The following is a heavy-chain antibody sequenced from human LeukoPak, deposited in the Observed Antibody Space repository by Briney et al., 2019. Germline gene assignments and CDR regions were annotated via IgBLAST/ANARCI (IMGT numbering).Heavy chain of an antibody. CDR2: ISYDGSNK. D-gene: IGHD6-13*01. CDR3: AKLLSSSWYALTVDY. Sequence: PGRSLRLSCAASGFTFSSYCMHWIRQAPGKGLEWVALISYDGSNKYYADSVKGRFTISRDNSKNTLYLQMNSLRADDTAVYHCAKLLSSSWYALTVDYWGQGTLVTVSS. CDR1: GFTFSSYC. V-gene: IGHV3-30*18. J-gene: IGHJ4*02.